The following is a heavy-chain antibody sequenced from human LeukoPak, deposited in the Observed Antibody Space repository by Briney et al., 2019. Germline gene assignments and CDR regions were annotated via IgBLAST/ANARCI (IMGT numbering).Heavy chain of an antibody. D-gene: IGHD3-3*01. CDR2: MNPNSGNT. Sequence: GASVKVSCKASGHTFTSYDINWVRQATGQGLEWMGWMNPNSGNTGYAQKFQGRVTMTRNTSISTAYMELSSLRSEDTAVYYCARGRSYDFWSGYYRGGNYYYYYMDVWGKGTTVTVSS. V-gene: IGHV1-8*01. CDR1: GHTFTSYD. J-gene: IGHJ6*03. CDR3: ARGRSYDFWSGYYRGGNYYYYYMDV.